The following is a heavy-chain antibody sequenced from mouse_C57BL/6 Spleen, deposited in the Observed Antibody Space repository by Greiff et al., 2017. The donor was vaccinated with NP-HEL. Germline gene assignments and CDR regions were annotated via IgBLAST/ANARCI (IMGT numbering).Heavy chain of an antibody. CDR3: ARDSTGPYAMDY. Sequence: EVQLQQSGGGLVKPGGSLKLSCAASGFTFSSYAMSWVRQTPEKRLEWVATISDGGSYTYYPDNVKGRFTISRDNAKNNLYLQMSNLKSEDTAMYYCARDSTGPYAMDYWGQGTSVTVSS. V-gene: IGHV5-4*01. CDR2: ISDGGSYT. CDR1: GFTFSSYA. J-gene: IGHJ4*01. D-gene: IGHD4-1*02.